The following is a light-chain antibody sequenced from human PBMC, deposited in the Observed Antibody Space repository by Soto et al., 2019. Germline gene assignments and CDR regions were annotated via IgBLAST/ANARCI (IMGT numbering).Light chain of an antibody. CDR1: SGDVGGYNF. V-gene: IGLV2-11*01. CDR2: DVS. CDR3: CSYGGSYTWV. J-gene: IGLJ2*01. Sequence: QSALTQPRSVSGSPGQSVTISCTGTSGDVGGYNFVSWYQQHPGKVPTLVIFDVSHRPSGVPDRFSGSKSGNTASLTISGLQAEDEAGYYCCSYGGSYTWVFGGGTKLTVL.